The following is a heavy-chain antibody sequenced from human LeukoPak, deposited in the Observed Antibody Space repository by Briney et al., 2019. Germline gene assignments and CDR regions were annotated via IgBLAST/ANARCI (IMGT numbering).Heavy chain of an antibody. CDR2: ISSGRNFI. V-gene: IGHV3-21*06. D-gene: IGHD3-10*01. CDR3: ARDFYVSGSGSPNWFDP. CDR1: GFGLSSYY. Sequence: GGSLRLSCAASGFGLSSYYMTWVRQAPGKGLEWVASISSGRNFINYADSVRGRFTISRDNAKNSVYLQMNSLRVEDTAIYYCARDFYVSGSGSPNWFDPWGQGTLVSVSS. J-gene: IGHJ5*02.